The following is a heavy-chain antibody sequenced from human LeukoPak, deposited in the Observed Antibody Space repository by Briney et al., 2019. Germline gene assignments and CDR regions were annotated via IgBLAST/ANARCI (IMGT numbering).Heavy chain of an antibody. CDR3: ARDKTGTYYYDSSGSFGVDY. J-gene: IGHJ4*02. D-gene: IGHD3-22*01. V-gene: IGHV3-48*04. CDR2: ISSSSSTI. CDR1: GFTFSSYS. Sequence: PGGSLVLSCAASGFTFSSYSMNWVRQAPGKGLEWVSYISSSSSTIYYADSVKGRFTISRDNAKNSLYLQMNSLRAEDTAVYYCARDKTGTYYYDSSGSFGVDYWGQGTLVTASS.